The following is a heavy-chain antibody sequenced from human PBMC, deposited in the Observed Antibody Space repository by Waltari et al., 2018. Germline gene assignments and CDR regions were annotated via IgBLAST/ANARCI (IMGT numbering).Heavy chain of an antibody. CDR3: ASSMTPRDAFDI. CDR2: ISSSSSYI. Sequence: EVQLVESGGGLVKPGGSLRLSCAASGFTFSSYSMNCLRQAPGKGLEWVSSISSSSSYIYYADSVKGRFTISRDNAKDSLYLQMNSLRAEDTAVYYCASSMTPRDAFDIWGQGTMVTVSS. V-gene: IGHV3-21*01. D-gene: IGHD3-22*01. J-gene: IGHJ3*02. CDR1: GFTFSSYS.